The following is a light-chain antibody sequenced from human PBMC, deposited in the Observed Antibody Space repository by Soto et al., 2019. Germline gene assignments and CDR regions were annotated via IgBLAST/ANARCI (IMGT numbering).Light chain of an antibody. CDR3: LQYGSAPYT. V-gene: IGKV3-20*01. CDR2: AAS. J-gene: IGKJ2*01. Sequence: EIVLTQSPGTLSLSPGERATLSCRASQSVSSSYLAWYQQKPGQAPRLLIYAASRRATDIPDRFSGSGSGTGFTLTISRLQPEAVAMYYCLQYGSAPYTFGQGTKLEI. CDR1: QSVSSSY.